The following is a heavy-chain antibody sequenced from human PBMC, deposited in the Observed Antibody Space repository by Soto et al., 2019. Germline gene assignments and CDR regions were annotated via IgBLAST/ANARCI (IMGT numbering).Heavy chain of an antibody. CDR1: GVSMTRRGSY. CDR2: AYNNGQT. V-gene: IGHV4-39*01. D-gene: IGHD3-3*02. CDR3: VSRGRTSNGDWFDL. Sequence: QVDLLASGPGLVKPSATLSLTCTVAGVSMTRRGSYWGWIRHTPGNAPQYIGSAYNNGQTYYNPSLTSPVTISIATSMNQFSLSIRSVTAAATAVYFFVSRGRTSNGDWFDLWGQGILVTVSS. J-gene: IGHJ5*02.